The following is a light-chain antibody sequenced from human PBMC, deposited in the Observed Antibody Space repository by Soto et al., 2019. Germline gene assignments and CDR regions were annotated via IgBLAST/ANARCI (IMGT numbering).Light chain of an antibody. CDR2: AAS. V-gene: IGKV3-20*01. Sequence: EIVLTQSPATLCLSPGERATLSCRASQSVTSNYLAWYQQKPGQAPRLLIYAASRRAPGIPDRFSASGSGTDFTLTISRLEPEDFAVYFCQQYGTSPPWTFGQGTKVDIK. CDR1: QSVTSNY. J-gene: IGKJ1*01. CDR3: QQYGTSPPWT.